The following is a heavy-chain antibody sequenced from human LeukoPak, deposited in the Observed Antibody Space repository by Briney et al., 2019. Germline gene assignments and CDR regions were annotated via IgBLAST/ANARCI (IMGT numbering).Heavy chain of an antibody. Sequence: SETLSLTCTVSRGSISTYYWSWIRQPPGKGLEWIGYIYYSGTPNYNPSLKSRVTISVDTSKNQFSLKLSSVTAADTAVYYCARAKLGVYGKFDYWGQGTLVTVSS. D-gene: IGHD1-7*01. CDR1: RGSISTYY. J-gene: IGHJ4*02. CDR2: IYYSGTP. CDR3: ARAKLGVYGKFDY. V-gene: IGHV4-59*01.